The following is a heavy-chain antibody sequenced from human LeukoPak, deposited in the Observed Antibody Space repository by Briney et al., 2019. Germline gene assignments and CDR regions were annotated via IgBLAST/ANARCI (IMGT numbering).Heavy chain of an antibody. J-gene: IGHJ6*03. CDR1: GGSISSYY. D-gene: IGHD5-18*01. Sequence: SETLSLTCAVSGGSISSYYWSWIRQPPGKGLEWIGYIYYSGSTNYNPSLKSRVTISVDTSKNQFSLKLSSVTAADTAVYYCARARGYSYGAYYYYYMDVWGKGTTVTVSS. V-gene: IGHV4-59*01. CDR2: IYYSGST. CDR3: ARARGYSYGAYYYYYMDV.